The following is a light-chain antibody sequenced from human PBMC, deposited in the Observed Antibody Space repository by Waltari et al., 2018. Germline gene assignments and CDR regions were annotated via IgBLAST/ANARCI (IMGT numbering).Light chain of an antibody. Sequence: EIVLTQSPATLSLSPGERATLSCRASQSVSSYLGWYQQQHGQAPRLLLYDASTRATCIPARFSGSGSGTDFTLTISSLEPEDFAVYYCQQRSNWPGTFGQGTKLEI. CDR2: DAS. V-gene: IGKV3-11*01. J-gene: IGKJ2*01. CDR3: QQRSNWPGT. CDR1: QSVSSY.